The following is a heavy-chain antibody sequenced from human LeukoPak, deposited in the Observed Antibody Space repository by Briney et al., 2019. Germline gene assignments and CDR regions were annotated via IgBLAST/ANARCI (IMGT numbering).Heavy chain of an antibody. D-gene: IGHD5-12*01. CDR3: ARDRKGGDRYRVDP. Sequence: GGSLRLSCAASGFTVSSNYMSWVRQAPGKGLEWGSVIYSGGSTYYADYVKGRFTISRDNSKNTLYLQMNSLRAEDTAVYYCARDRKGGDRYRVDPWGQGTLVTVSS. J-gene: IGHJ5*02. CDR1: GFTVSSNY. V-gene: IGHV3-53*01. CDR2: IYSGGST.